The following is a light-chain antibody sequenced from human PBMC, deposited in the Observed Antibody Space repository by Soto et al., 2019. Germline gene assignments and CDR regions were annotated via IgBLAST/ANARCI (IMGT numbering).Light chain of an antibody. CDR2: KAS. CDR3: QQIYSYSDT. Sequence: DIQMTQSPSTLSASVGDRVTITCRASQTITTWLAWYRQKPGKAPKLLIYKASTLKSGVPSRFSGSGSETEFTLSISSLQPDDFATYYCQQIYSYSDTFGGGTKVAIK. CDR1: QTITTW. V-gene: IGKV1-5*03. J-gene: IGKJ4*02.